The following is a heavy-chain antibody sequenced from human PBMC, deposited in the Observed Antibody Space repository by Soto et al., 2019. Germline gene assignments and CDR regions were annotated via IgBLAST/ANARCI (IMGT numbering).Heavy chain of an antibody. D-gene: IGHD3-3*01. CDR2: FIPVYRTL. CDR3: ATGVIWIGYFTVDS. J-gene: IGHJ4*02. Sequence: GASVTSSCQASVGIIVKSAINWVPQTIGQGLELLGGFIPVYRTLNYAQKFQGRVTITADESTGTAYMTLSSLASDDTAVYYCATGVIWIGYFTVDSWGQGTRVTVSS. CDR1: VGIIVKSA. V-gene: IGHV1-69*01.